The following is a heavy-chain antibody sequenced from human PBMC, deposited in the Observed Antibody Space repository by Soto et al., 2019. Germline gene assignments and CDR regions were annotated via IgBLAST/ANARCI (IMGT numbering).Heavy chain of an antibody. J-gene: IGHJ1*01. D-gene: IGHD2-15*01. CDR1: GFTFSGST. Sequence: EVQLVQSGGGLVQPGGSLKLSCAASGFTFSGSTVHWVRQASGEGLQWVGRIRSKANDYATTYIASVKGRFTISRDDSXXXXXXXXXXXXXXXXAVYYCTGGYCTGGTCYSGYFQHWGQGALVTVFS. CDR3: TGGYCTGGTCYSGYFQH. V-gene: IGHV3-73*02. CDR2: IRSKANDYAT.